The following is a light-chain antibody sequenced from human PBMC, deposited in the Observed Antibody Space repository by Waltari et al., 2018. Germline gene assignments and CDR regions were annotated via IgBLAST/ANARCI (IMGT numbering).Light chain of an antibody. J-gene: IGKJ4*01. V-gene: IGKV3-11*01. CDR1: QSVSSN. CDR2: DAS. CDR3: QQRSNWPLT. Sequence: EIVLTQSPATLSLSPGERATLSCRASQSVSSNLAWYQQKPGQAPRLLIYDASNRATGIPGRFSGSGSGTDFTLTISSLEPGDFAVYYCQQRSNWPLTFGGGTKVEIK.